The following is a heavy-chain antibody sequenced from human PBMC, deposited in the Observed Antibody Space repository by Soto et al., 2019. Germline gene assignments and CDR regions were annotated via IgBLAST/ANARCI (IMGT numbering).Heavy chain of an antibody. D-gene: IGHD6-13*01. CDR1: GGSIISYY. V-gene: IGHV4-59*01. J-gene: IGHJ4*02. Sequence: QVQLQESGPGLVKPSETLSLSCTVSGGSIISYYWTWIRQPPGKGLEWLGFVHYSGSTLYNPSLQNRATISLVRSQNQFSLNLTSVTAVDTAVYYCARGKRQLAGGEFFDYWGQGALVTVSS. CDR2: VHYSGST. CDR3: ARGKRQLAGGEFFDY.